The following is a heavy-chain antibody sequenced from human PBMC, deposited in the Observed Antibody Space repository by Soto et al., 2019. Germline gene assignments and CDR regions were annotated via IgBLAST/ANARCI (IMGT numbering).Heavy chain of an antibody. CDR2: ISAYNGNT. D-gene: IGHD6-19*01. V-gene: IGHV1-18*01. J-gene: IGHJ4*02. Sequence: AGVKVSCKASGYTFTSYGISWVRQAPGQGLEWMGWISAYNGNTNYAQKLQGRVTMTTDTSTSTAYMELRSLRSDDTAVYYCARTKYSSGPGYYFDYWGQGTLVTVSS. CDR3: ARTKYSSGPGYYFDY. CDR1: GYTFTSYG.